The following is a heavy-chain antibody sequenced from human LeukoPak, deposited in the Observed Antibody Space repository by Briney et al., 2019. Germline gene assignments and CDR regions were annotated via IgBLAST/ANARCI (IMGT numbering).Heavy chain of an antibody. V-gene: IGHV3-48*02. Sequence: GGSLRLSCVASGFTFSRFNMHWVRQAPGKGLEWVSYISRSSSAIYYADSVKGRFTISRDNAKNSLFLQMNSLRDEDTAVYYCARDPYSYDTSGPKPFDYWGQGTLVTVSS. CDR2: ISRSSSAI. J-gene: IGHJ4*02. D-gene: IGHD3-3*01. CDR1: GFTFSRFN. CDR3: ARDPYSYDTSGPKPFDY.